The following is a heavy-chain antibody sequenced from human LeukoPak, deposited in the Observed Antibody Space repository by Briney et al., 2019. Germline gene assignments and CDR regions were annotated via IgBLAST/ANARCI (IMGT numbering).Heavy chain of an antibody. Sequence: KPSETLSLTCSVSGDSISSYYWSWIRQPPGKWMEWIGYVYYSGSTNYNPSLKSRVTISLDTSKNQFSLKLSSVIAADTAVYYCAAGDPIYFEYWGQGILVTVSS. D-gene: IGHD4-17*01. CDR2: VYYSGST. CDR3: AAGDPIYFEY. CDR1: GDSISSYY. V-gene: IGHV4-59*08. J-gene: IGHJ4*02.